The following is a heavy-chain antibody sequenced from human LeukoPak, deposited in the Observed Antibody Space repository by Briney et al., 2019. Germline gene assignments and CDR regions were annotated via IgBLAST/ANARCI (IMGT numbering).Heavy chain of an antibody. D-gene: IGHD3-22*01. CDR2: ISSSSSTI. Sequence: GGSLRLSGTASGFTFSSYNINWVRQAPGKGLEWVSYISSSSSTIYYVESVKGRFTISRDNAKNALYLQMNSLRAEDTAVYYCARAGGGYGYFDYWGQGTLVTVSS. J-gene: IGHJ4*02. CDR3: ARAGGGYGYFDY. CDR1: GFTFSSYN. V-gene: IGHV3-48*04.